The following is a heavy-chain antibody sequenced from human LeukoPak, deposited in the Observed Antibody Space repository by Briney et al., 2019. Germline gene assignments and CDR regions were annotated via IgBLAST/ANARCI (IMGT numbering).Heavy chain of an antibody. V-gene: IGHV1-69*13. J-gene: IGHJ4*02. CDR2: IIPIFGTA. CDR1: GGTFSSYA. Sequence: ASVKVSCKASGGTFSSYAISWVRQAPGQGLEWMGGIIPIFGTANYAQRFQGRVTITADESTSTAYMELSSLRSEDTAVYYCFGWELPYYFDYWGQGTLVTVSS. D-gene: IGHD1-26*01. CDR3: FGWELPYYFDY.